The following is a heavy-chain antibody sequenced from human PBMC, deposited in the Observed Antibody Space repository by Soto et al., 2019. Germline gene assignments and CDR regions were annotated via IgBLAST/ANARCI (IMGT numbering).Heavy chain of an antibody. CDR1: GGTFSSYA. V-gene: IGHV1-69*13. CDR3: ARDGLDAAMVKAEDAFDI. CDR2: IIPIFGTA. D-gene: IGHD5-18*01. J-gene: IGHJ3*02. Sequence: GASVKVSCKASGGTFSSYAISWVRQAPGQGLEWMGGIIPIFGTANYAQKFQGRVTITADESTSTAYMELSSLRSEDTAVYYCARDGLDAAMVKAEDAFDIWGRGTMVTVSS.